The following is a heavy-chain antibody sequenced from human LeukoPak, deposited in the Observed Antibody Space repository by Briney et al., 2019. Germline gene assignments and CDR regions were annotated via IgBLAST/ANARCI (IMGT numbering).Heavy chain of an antibody. J-gene: IGHJ3*02. Sequence: GGSLRLSCAASGFTFSSYSMNWVRQAPGKGLEWVSSISSSSIYIYYADSVKGRFTISRDNAKNSLYLQMNSLRAEDTAVYYCARGSMMDAFDIWGQGTMVTVSS. CDR1: GFTFSSYS. D-gene: IGHD2/OR15-2a*01. CDR2: ISSSSIYI. V-gene: IGHV3-21*01. CDR3: ARGSMMDAFDI.